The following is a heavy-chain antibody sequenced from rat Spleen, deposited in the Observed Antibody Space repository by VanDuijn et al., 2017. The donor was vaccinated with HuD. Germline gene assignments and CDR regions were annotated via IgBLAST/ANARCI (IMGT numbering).Heavy chain of an antibody. V-gene: IGHV5-29*01. Sequence: EVQLVESGGGLVPPGRSLKLSCAASGFTFSDYGMAWVRQAPTKGLEWVATISYGDSSGHSGTYYRDSVKGRFTISRDNAKSTLYLQMNSLRSEDTATYYCTTTNYWGQGVMVTVSS. J-gene: IGHJ2*01. CDR1: GFTFSDYG. D-gene: IGHD1-11*01. CDR2: ISYGDSSGHSGT. CDR3: TTTNY.